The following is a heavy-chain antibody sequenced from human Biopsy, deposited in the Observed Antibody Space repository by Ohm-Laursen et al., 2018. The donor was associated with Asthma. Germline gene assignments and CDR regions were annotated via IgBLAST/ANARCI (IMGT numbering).Heavy chain of an antibody. J-gene: IGHJ6*01. Sequence: SQTLSLTCTVSGGYIDSHDWSWCWIRQSPGKGLQWLGYAHFSGSTHYNPSLDRRIRMSVDTSKSQGSLSLTSVSAADTAVYFCARVRRYGDIFFGMDVWGQGTTVTVSS. CDR2: AHFSGST. CDR1: GGYIDSHDWS. D-gene: IGHD4-17*01. CDR3: ARVRRYGDIFFGMDV. V-gene: IGHV4-30-4*01.